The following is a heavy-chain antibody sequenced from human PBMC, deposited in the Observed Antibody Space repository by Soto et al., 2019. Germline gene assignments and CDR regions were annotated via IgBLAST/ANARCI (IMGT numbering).Heavy chain of an antibody. CDR3: SHGYYQWFDS. V-gene: IGHV3-15*07. J-gene: IGHJ5*01. D-gene: IGHD5-18*01. CDR1: GVTLSNVW. CDR2: IKSETDGGTT. Sequence: WGSLRLSCAVSGVTLSNVWMNWVRQAPGEGPEWVGRIKSETDGGTTDYAAPVKGRFTISRDDSENTLYLQMNSLKTEDTAVYYCSHGYYQWFDSWGQGT.